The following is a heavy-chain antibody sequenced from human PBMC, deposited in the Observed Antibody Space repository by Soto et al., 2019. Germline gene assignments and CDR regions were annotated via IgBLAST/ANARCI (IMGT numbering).Heavy chain of an antibody. V-gene: IGHV2-5*02. D-gene: IGHD1-26*01. CDR3: AHRLEDSGNWEVGWFAP. CDR1: GFSLSTSGVG. Sequence: QITLKESGPTLVKPTQTLTLTCTFSGFSLSTSGVGVGWIRQPPGKALEYLALIYWDDDKRYSPSLKSRLTITKDTSKHQVVPTMTNMDPVDTATYYCAHRLEDSGNWEVGWFAPCGQGTLVTVSS. J-gene: IGHJ5*02. CDR2: IYWDDDK.